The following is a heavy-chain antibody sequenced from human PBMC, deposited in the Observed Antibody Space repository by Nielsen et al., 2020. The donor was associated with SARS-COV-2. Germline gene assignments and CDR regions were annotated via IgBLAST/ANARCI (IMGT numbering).Heavy chain of an antibody. CDR2: IYYSGST. Sequence: GSLRLSCTASGFSFSSYGMNWVRQAPGKGLEWIGSIYYSGSTYYNPSLKSRVTISVDTPKNQFSLKLSSVTAADTAVYYCARQQAVATIIYYFDYWGQGTLVTVSS. D-gene: IGHD5-24*01. V-gene: IGHV4-39*01. CDR1: GFSFSSYG. CDR3: ARQQAVATIIYYFDY. J-gene: IGHJ4*02.